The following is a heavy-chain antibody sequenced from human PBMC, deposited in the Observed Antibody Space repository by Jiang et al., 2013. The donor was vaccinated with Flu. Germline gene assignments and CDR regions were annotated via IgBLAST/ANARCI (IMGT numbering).Heavy chain of an antibody. D-gene: IGHD2-15*01. CDR3: ARGMAANPFWYINL. V-gene: IGHV6-1*01. CDR1: GDSVSSNSAT. J-gene: IGHJ2*01. CDR2: TYYRSKWYN. Sequence: SQTLSLTCAISGDSVSSNSATWNWIRLSPSRGLEWLGRTYYRSKWYNDYAVSVKSRITINPGTSKNQFSLQLNSVTPEDTAVYYCARGMAANPFWYINLWGRGTLVTVSS.